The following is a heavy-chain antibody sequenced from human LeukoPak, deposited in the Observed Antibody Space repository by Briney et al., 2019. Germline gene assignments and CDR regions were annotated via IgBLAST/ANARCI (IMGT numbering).Heavy chain of an antibody. V-gene: IGHV1-18*01. J-gene: IGHJ3*02. CDR3: ARDRYSRAFDI. CDR1: GYVFTNYG. CDR2: ISTYDSHT. D-gene: IGHD5-12*01. Sequence: ASVKVSCKASGYVFTNYGVSWVRQAPGQGLGWVGWISTYDSHTNYAPKFQGRLTMTTDTSTSTAYMELESLTSDDTAVYFCARDRYSRAFDIWGQGTMVIVSS.